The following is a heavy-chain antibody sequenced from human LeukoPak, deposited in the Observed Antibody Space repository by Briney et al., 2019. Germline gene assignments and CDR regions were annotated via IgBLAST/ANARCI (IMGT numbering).Heavy chain of an antibody. Sequence: QTLSLTCAVSGDSVSSNSAAWDWIRQSPSRGLEWLGRTYYRSKWYTDYAVSVKGRITINPDTSKNQFSLQLSSVTPEDTAVYYCARDRDYCSSANCPYGMDVWGQGTTVTVSS. CDR2: TYYRSKWYT. V-gene: IGHV6-1*01. CDR3: ARDRDYCSSANCPYGMDV. D-gene: IGHD2-2*01. J-gene: IGHJ6*02. CDR1: GDSVSSNSAA.